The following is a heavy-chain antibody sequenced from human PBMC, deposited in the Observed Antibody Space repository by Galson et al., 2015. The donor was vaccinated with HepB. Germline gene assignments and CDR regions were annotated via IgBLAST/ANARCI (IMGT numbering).Heavy chain of an antibody. CDR2: ISYDGSNK. V-gene: IGHV3-30*18. Sequence: SLRLSCAASGFTFSSYGMHWVRQAPGKGLEWVAVISYDGSNKYYADSVKGRFTISRDNSKNTLYLQMNSLRAEDTAVYYCAKELMITFGGVIVSDAFDIWGQGTMVTVSS. D-gene: IGHD3-16*02. CDR1: GFTFSSYG. CDR3: AKELMITFGGVIVSDAFDI. J-gene: IGHJ3*02.